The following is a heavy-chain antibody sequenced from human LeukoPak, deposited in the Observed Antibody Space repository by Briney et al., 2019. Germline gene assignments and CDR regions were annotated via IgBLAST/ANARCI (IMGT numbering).Heavy chain of an antibody. Sequence: ASVKVSCKASGYTFTGYYMHWVRQAPGQGLEWMGWINPNSGGTNYAQKFQGRVTMTRDTSISTAYMELSRLRSDDTAVYYCARDIVVVSAATIPLTWGQGTLVTVSS. D-gene: IGHD2-2*01. V-gene: IGHV1-2*02. CDR3: ARDIVVVSAATIPLT. J-gene: IGHJ5*02. CDR2: INPNSGGT. CDR1: GYTFTGYY.